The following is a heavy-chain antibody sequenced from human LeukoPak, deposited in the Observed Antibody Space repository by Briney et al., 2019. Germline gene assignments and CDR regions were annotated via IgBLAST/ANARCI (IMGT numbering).Heavy chain of an antibody. CDR2: IYPGDSDT. J-gene: IGHJ5*02. V-gene: IGHV5-51*07. CDR1: GYSFTSYW. D-gene: IGHD3-10*01. CDR3: ARLLASMVRGVLFGFDP. Sequence: HGESLKISCKGSGYSFTSYWIGWVHQMPGKGLEWMGIIYPGDSDTRYSPSFQGQVTISADKSISTAYLQWSSLKASDTAMYYCARLLASMVRGVLFGFDPWGQGTLVTVSS.